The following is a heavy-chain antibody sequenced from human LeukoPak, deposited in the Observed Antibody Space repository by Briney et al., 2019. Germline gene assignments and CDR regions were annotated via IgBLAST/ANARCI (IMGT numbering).Heavy chain of an antibody. V-gene: IGHV4-34*01. CDR2: INHSGGA. J-gene: IGHJ4*02. CDR3: ASERRYSSGRWDYYFDY. Sequence: SETLSLTCAVYGGSFSSYYWGWIRQPPGKGLEWIGEINHSGGANYNPSLKSRVTISVDTPKNQFSLRLSSVTAADTAVYYCASERRYSSGRWDYYFDYWGQGSLVTVSS. CDR1: GGSFSSYY. D-gene: IGHD6-19*01.